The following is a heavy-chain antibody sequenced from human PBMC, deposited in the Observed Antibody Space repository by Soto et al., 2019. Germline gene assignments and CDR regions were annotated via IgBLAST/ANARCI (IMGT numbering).Heavy chain of an antibody. CDR2: INHSGST. CDR3: ARVHVAVEYQLLSNYYYYMDV. J-gene: IGHJ6*03. V-gene: IGHV4-34*01. Sequence: SETLSLTCAVYGGSFSGYYWRWIRRPPGKGLEWIGEINHSGSTNYNPSLMSRVTISVDTSKKQFSLKLSSVPAADTAVYYCARVHVAVEYQLLSNYYYYMDVWGKGTTVTVSS. CDR1: GGSFSGYY. D-gene: IGHD2-2*01.